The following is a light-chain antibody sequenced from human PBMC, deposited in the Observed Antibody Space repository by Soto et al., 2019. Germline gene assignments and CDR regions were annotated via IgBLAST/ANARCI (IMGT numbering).Light chain of an antibody. CDR3: QQYNSYSMYT. CDR2: KAS. CDR1: QSISSW. Sequence: DIPMTQSPSTLSASVGDRVTITCRASQSISSWLAWYQQKPGKAPKLLIYKASSLESGVPSRFSGSASGTEFTLTISSLQPYDFATYYCQQYNSYSMYTFGQGTKLEIK. J-gene: IGKJ2*01. V-gene: IGKV1-5*03.